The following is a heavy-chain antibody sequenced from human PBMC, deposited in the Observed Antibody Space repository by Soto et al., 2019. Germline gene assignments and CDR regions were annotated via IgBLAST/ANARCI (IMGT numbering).Heavy chain of an antibody. CDR3: ARDFNRYHCYVMDV. Sequence: GGSLRLSCAASGFTFSSYWMSWVRQAPGKGLEWVANIKQDGSEKYYVDSVKGRFTISRDNAKNSLYLQMNSLRAEDTAVYYCARDFNRYHCYVMDVCGQGTTVTVSS. CDR1: GFTFSSYW. CDR2: IKQDGSEK. V-gene: IGHV3-7*01. J-gene: IGHJ6*02.